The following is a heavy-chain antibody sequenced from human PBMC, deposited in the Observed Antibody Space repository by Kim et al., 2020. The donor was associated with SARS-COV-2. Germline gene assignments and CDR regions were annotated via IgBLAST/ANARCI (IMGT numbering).Heavy chain of an antibody. Sequence: SVKVSCKASGGTFSTYAISWVRQAPGQGLEWMGGIIAYVGTANYAQKFQGRVTMTADESTSTAYMELSSLRSEDTAVYYCARGSSYIQFDYYYGMDVWGQRTPFAVSS. J-gene: IGHJ6*02. CDR2: IIAYVGTA. D-gene: IGHD1-26*01. V-gene: IGHV1-69*13. CDR3: ARGSSYIQFDYYYGMDV. CDR1: GGTFSTYA.